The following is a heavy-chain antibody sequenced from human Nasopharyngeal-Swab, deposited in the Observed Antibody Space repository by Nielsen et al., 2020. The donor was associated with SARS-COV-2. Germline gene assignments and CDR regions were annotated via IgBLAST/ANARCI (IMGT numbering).Heavy chain of an antibody. V-gene: IGHV3-21*01. J-gene: IGHJ3*02. CDR2: ISSSSGYI. D-gene: IGHD3-9*01. CDR3: ARAGLRYDAFDI. Sequence: VRQAPGKGLEWVSSISSSSGYIYYADSVKGRFTISRDNAKNSLYLQMNSLRAEDTAVYYCARAGLRYDAFDIWGQGTMVTVSS.